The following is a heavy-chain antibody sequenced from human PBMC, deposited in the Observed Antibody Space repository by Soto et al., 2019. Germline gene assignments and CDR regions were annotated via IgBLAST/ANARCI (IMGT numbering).Heavy chain of an antibody. CDR1: GGSISSSSYY. CDR3: ARRPRTGTTYYYYGMDV. Sequence: SETLSLTCTVSGGSISSSSYYWGWIRQPPGKGLEWIGSIYYSGSTYYNPSLKSRVTISVDTSKNQFSLKLSSVTAADTAVYYCARRPRTGTTYYYYGMDVWGQGTTVTVSS. CDR2: IYYSGST. J-gene: IGHJ6*02. V-gene: IGHV4-39*01. D-gene: IGHD1-1*01.